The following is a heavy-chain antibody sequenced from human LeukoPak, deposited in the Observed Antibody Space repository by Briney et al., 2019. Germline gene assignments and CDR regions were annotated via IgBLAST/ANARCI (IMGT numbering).Heavy chain of an antibody. J-gene: IGHJ4*02. Sequence: PETLSLTCAVYGGSFSGYYWSWIRQPPGKGLEWIGEINHSGSTNYNPSLKSRVTISVDTSKNQFSLKLSSVTAADTAVYYCARGRYYYDSSGYSPLRYWGQGTLVTVSS. V-gene: IGHV4-34*01. CDR1: GGSFSGYY. CDR2: INHSGST. D-gene: IGHD3-22*01. CDR3: ARGRYYYDSSGYSPLRY.